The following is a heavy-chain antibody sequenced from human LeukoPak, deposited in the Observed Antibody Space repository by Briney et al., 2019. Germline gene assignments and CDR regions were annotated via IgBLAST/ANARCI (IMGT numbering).Heavy chain of an antibody. V-gene: IGHV3-21*06. CDR1: GFTFSDYS. Sequence: GGSLRLSCAASGFTFSDYSMNWVRQAPGKGLEWVSSISGSSTYIYYADSVKGRFTISRDNAKNSLYLQMNSLRAEDTSVYYCARDLTGEPSFSDYWGQGTLVTVSS. CDR2: ISGSSTYI. D-gene: IGHD7-27*01. J-gene: IGHJ4*02. CDR3: ARDLTGEPSFSDY.